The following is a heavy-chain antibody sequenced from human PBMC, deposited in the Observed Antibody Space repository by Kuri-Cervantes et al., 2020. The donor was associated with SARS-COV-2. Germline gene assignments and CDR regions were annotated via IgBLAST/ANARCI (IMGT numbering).Heavy chain of an antibody. Sequence: SETLSLPCTVPGRSISRSSYYSGWIRQPPGKGLEWIGSIYYSGSTYYNPSLKSRVTISVDTSKNQFSLKLSSVTAADTAVYYCARDAAYCSGGSCYSVGLDYWGQGTLVTVSS. CDR3: ARDAAYCSGGSCYSVGLDY. J-gene: IGHJ4*02. V-gene: IGHV4-39*02. CDR1: GRSISRSSYY. CDR2: IYYSGST. D-gene: IGHD2-15*01.